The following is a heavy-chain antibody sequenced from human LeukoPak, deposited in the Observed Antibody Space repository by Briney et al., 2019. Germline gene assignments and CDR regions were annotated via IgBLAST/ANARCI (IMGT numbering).Heavy chain of an antibody. D-gene: IGHD6-19*01. CDR1: GGTFSSYA. Sequence: SVKVSCKASGGTFSSYAISWVRQAPGQGLEWMGGIIPIFGTANYAQKFQGRVTITADESTSTAYMELSSLRSADTAVYYCAGRSGIAVAGTLVSFDYWGQGTLVTVSS. CDR3: AGRSGIAVAGTLVSFDY. J-gene: IGHJ4*02. V-gene: IGHV1-69*01. CDR2: IIPIFGTA.